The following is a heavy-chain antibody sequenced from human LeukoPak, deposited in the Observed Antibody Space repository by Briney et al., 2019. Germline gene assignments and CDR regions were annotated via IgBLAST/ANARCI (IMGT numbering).Heavy chain of an antibody. J-gene: IGHJ4*02. CDR3: ARERDILTGYLDY. CDR2: ISSSSSYI. Sequence: GGSLRLSCAASGFTFSSYSMNWVRQAPGKGLEWVSSISSSSSYIYYADSVKGRFTISRDNAKNSLYLQMNSLRVEDTAVYYCARERDILTGYLDYWGQGTLVTVSS. V-gene: IGHV3-21*01. CDR1: GFTFSSYS. D-gene: IGHD3-9*01.